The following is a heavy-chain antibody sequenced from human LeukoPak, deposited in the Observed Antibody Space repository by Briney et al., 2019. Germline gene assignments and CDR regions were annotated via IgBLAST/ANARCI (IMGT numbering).Heavy chain of an antibody. V-gene: IGHV3-53*01. D-gene: IGHD6-19*01. Sequence: SGGSLRLSCAASGFTVSSNYMSWVRQAPGKGLEWVSVIYSGGSTYYADSVKGRSTISRDNSKNTLYLQMNSLRAEDTAVYYCARVFSSGWYGGDYYYYGMDVWGQGTTVTVSS. CDR1: GFTVSSNY. J-gene: IGHJ6*02. CDR3: ARVFSSGWYGGDYYYYGMDV. CDR2: IYSGGST.